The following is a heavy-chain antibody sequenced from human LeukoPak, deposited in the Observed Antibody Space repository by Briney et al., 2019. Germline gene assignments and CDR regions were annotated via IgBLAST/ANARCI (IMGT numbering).Heavy chain of an antibody. CDR3: ARDDGGYSYGYGAFDI. Sequence: GGSLRLSCAASGFTFSSYSMNWVRQAPGKGLEWVSYISSSSSTIYYADSVKGRFTISRDNAKNSLYLQMNSLRAEDTAVYYCARDDGGYSYGYGAFDIWGQGTMVTVSS. CDR1: GFTFSSYS. D-gene: IGHD5-18*01. V-gene: IGHV3-48*01. CDR2: ISSSSSTI. J-gene: IGHJ3*02.